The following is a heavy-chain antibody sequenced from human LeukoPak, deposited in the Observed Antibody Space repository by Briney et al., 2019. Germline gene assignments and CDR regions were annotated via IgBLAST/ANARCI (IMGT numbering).Heavy chain of an antibody. Sequence: GGSLRLSCAASGFTVSSNYMSWVRQAPGKELEWVSVIYSGGSTYYADSVKGRFTISRHNSKNTLYLQMNSLRAEDTAVYYCARGRPFYYDSSGHLDYWGQGTLVTVSS. V-gene: IGHV3-53*04. D-gene: IGHD3-22*01. J-gene: IGHJ4*02. CDR1: GFTVSSNY. CDR3: ARGRPFYYDSSGHLDY. CDR2: IYSGGST.